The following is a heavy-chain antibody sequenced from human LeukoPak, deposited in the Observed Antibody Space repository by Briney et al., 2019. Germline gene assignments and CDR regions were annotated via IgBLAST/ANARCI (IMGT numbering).Heavy chain of an antibody. CDR3: ARGGAARLHFQN. J-gene: IGHJ1*01. D-gene: IGHD6-6*01. Sequence: SETLSLSCTVSGGSISTYYWNWIRQPPGKGLEWIGYIYHSGSTNYNPSLQSRVTISVDTSKNQFSLNLNSVTAADTAVYYCARGGAARLHFQNWGQGTLVTVSS. V-gene: IGHV4-59*01. CDR1: GGSISTYY. CDR2: IYHSGST.